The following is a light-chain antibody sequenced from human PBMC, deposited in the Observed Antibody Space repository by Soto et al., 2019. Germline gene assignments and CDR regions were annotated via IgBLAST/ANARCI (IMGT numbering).Light chain of an antibody. J-gene: IGLJ3*02. V-gene: IGLV2-23*01. CDR3: CSYAGPWV. Sequence: QSALTQPASVSGSPGQSITISCTGASGDVGSFHSVSWYQQHTAKAPKLVIYEGNKRPSGVSNRFSGAKSGNTASLTISGLQAEDEADYYCCSYAGPWVFGGGTKLTAL. CDR2: EGN. CDR1: SGDVGSFHS.